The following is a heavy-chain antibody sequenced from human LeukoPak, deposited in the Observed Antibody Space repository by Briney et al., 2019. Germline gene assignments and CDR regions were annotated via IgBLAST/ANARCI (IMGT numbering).Heavy chain of an antibody. CDR1: GNSISSGDNY. Sequence: SQTLSLTCTVSGNSISSGDNYWSWIRQPAGKGLEWIGHIYTSGSTNYNPSLKSRVTMSVDTSKNQFSLKLSSVTAADTAVYYCARYYTVVTTYRAFDIWGQGTMVTVSS. CDR2: IYTSGST. J-gene: IGHJ3*02. V-gene: IGHV4-61*09. CDR3: ARYYTVVTTYRAFDI. D-gene: IGHD4-23*01.